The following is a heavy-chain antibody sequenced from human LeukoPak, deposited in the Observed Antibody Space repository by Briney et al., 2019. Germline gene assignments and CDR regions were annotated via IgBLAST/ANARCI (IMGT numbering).Heavy chain of an antibody. CDR3: ARDYSLNDFDY. J-gene: IGHJ4*02. CDR1: GYTFTGHF. V-gene: IGHV1-2*02. D-gene: IGHD1-1*01. CDR2: INANSGDT. Sequence: ASVKVSCKASGYTFTGHFMHWVRQAPGQGLEWMGWINANSGDTDYARKFQGRVTMTRDTSISTAFMEVSRLTSDDTAVYYCARDYSLNDFDYWGQGTLVTVAS.